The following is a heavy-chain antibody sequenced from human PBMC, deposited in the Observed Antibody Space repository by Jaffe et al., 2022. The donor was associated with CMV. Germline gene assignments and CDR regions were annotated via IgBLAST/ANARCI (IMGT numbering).Heavy chain of an antibody. Sequence: EVQLLESGGGLVQPGGSLRLSCAASGFTFSSYAMSWVRQAPGKGLEWVSAISGSGGSTYYADSVKGRFTISRDNSKNTLYLQMNSLRAEDTAVYYCAKDQWGYCSSTSCYYGMDVWGQGTTVTVSS. J-gene: IGHJ6*02. D-gene: IGHD2-2*01. CDR2: ISGSGGST. CDR3: AKDQWGYCSSTSCYYGMDV. CDR1: GFTFSSYA. V-gene: IGHV3-23*01.